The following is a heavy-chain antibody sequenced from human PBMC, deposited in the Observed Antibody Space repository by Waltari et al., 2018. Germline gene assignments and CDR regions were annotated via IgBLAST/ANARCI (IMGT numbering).Heavy chain of an antibody. CDR1: GGSISSGSYY. CDR3: ASYGGGSYLDY. J-gene: IGHJ4*02. V-gene: IGHV4-61*02. D-gene: IGHD3-16*02. CDR2: IYTSGST. Sequence: QVQLQESGTGLVKPSQTLSLTCTVSGGSISSGSYYWSWIRQPAGKGLEWIGRIYTSGSTNYNPSLKSRVTISVDTSKNQFSLKLSSVTAADTAVYYCASYGGGSYLDYWGQGTLVTVSS.